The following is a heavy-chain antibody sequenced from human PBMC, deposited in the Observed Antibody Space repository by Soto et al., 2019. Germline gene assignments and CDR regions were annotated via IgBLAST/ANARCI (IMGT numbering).Heavy chain of an antibody. J-gene: IGHJ6*02. Sequence: SETLSLTCAVYGGSFSTYYWSWIRKPPGKGLEWSGEINHSGSTNYNPSLNSRVTISVDTSTTQFSLKVSAVTAADTAVYYCARLAARQFHYGMDVWGQGTKVTVSS. V-gene: IGHV4-34*01. CDR2: INHSGST. CDR3: ARLAARQFHYGMDV. CDR1: GGSFSTYY. D-gene: IGHD6-6*01.